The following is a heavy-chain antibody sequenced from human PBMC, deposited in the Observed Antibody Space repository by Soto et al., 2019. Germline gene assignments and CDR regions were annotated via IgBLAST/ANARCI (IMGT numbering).Heavy chain of an antibody. Sequence: SETLSLTCTVSGGSISSYYWSWIRQPAGKGLEWIGRIYTSGSTNYNPSLKSRFTMSVDTSKNQFSLTLSSVTAADTAVYYCARCYYDFWSGYYAFDIWGQGTMVTVSS. CDR3: ARCYYDFWSGYYAFDI. D-gene: IGHD3-3*01. CDR2: IYTSGST. V-gene: IGHV4-4*07. CDR1: GGSISSYY. J-gene: IGHJ3*02.